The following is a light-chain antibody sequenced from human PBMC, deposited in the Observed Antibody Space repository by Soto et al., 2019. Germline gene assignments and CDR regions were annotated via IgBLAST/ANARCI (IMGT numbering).Light chain of an antibody. Sequence: LTQFPSSLSASIGDRVTIPCLASQGVSSHLAWHQQKPGKAPKLLIYEVSTWQGGVPSRFSGSGSGTDFTLTISSLQPEDFATYYCQHLNSYPITFGQGTLLEIK. V-gene: IGKV1-9*01. CDR2: EVS. J-gene: IGKJ5*01. CDR3: QHLNSYPIT. CDR1: QGVSSH.